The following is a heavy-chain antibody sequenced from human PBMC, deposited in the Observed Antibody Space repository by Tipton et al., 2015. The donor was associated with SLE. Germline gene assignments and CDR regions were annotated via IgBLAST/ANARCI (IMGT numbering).Heavy chain of an antibody. Sequence: TLSLTCTVSGASISRHYWTWIRQPPGKGLEWIGDIFHSGSTYYNPSLKSRVTISVDTSKNQFSLRLSSVTAADTAVYYCARGSDFYGSGSSPWGQGTLVTVSS. J-gene: IGHJ5*02. CDR3: ARGSDFYGSGSSP. V-gene: IGHV4-4*09. CDR1: GASISRHY. CDR2: IFHSGST. D-gene: IGHD3-10*01.